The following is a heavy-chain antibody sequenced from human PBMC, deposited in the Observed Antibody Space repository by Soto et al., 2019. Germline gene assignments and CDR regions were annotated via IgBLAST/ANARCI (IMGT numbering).Heavy chain of an antibody. J-gene: IGHJ5*02. CDR2: ISSSSSTI. Sequence: PGGSLRLSCAASGFTFSSYSMNWVRQAPGKGLEWVSYISSSSSTIYYADSVKGRFTISRDNAQNSLYLQMNNLRDEDTAVYYCARDAFPIWFGDTWGQGTLVTVSS. CDR3: ARDAFPIWFGDT. D-gene: IGHD3-10*01. CDR1: GFTFSSYS. V-gene: IGHV3-48*02.